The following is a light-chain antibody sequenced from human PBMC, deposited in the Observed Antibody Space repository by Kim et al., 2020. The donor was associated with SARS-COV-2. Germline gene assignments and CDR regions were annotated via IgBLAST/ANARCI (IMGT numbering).Light chain of an antibody. Sequence: VTISRTRSSGSIASNYVQWYQQRPGSSPTTVIYEDNQRPSGVPDRFSGSFDSSSNSASLTISGLKTEDEADYYCQSYDSSNPTWVFGGGTKLTVL. V-gene: IGLV6-57*01. CDR2: EDN. CDR1: SGSIASNY. J-gene: IGLJ3*02. CDR3: QSYDSSNPTWV.